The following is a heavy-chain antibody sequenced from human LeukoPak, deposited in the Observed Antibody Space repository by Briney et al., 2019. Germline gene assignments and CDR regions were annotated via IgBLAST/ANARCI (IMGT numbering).Heavy chain of an antibody. CDR1: GFTLSSYS. CDR3: ARGERRGYSYGHFDY. D-gene: IGHD5-18*01. Sequence: GGSLRLSCAASGFTLSSYSMNWVRQAPGKGLEWISYISSGDNTIFYVDSVRGRFTISRDDGKKSVFLQMNSLRAEDTAVYYCARGERRGYSYGHFDYWGQGTLVTVSS. J-gene: IGHJ4*02. V-gene: IGHV3-48*01. CDR2: ISSGDNTI.